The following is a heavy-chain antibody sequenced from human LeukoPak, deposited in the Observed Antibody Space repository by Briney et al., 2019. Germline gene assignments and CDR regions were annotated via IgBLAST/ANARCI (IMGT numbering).Heavy chain of an antibody. D-gene: IGHD5-18*01. J-gene: IGHJ4*02. CDR3: AKEAAMGDFDY. Sequence: GGSLRLSCVVSGFIFGNYGMHWVRQSPGKGLVWVAVISHDGSDKYYADSVKGRFTISKDNSKNTLYLQMNSLRLEDTAVYYCAKEAAMGDFDYWGQGTLVTVSS. V-gene: IGHV3-30*18. CDR2: ISHDGSDK. CDR1: GFIFGNYG.